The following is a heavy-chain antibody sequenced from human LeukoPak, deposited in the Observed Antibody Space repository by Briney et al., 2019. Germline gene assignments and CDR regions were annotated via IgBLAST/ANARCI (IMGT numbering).Heavy chain of an antibody. V-gene: IGHV4-30-2*01. J-gene: IGHJ4*02. D-gene: IGHD3-22*01. CDR3: ARDNYYYDSSGYYPFDY. CDR1: GGSISSCGYS. Sequence: SETLSLTCAVSGGSISSCGYSWSWIRQPPGKGLEWIGYIYHSGGTYYNPSLKSRVTISVDRSKNQFSLKLSSVTAADTAVYYCARDNYYYDSSGYYPFDYWGQGTLVTVSS. CDR2: IYHSGGT.